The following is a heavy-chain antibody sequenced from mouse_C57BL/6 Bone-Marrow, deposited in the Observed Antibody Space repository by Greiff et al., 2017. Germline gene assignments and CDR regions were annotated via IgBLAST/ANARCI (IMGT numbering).Heavy chain of an antibody. D-gene: IGHD2-3*01. CDR2: ISSGGDYI. J-gene: IGHJ3*01. Sequence: EVQRVESGEGLVKPGGSLKLSCAASGFTFSSYAMSWVRQTPEKRLEWVAYISSGGDYIYYADTVKGRFTISRDNARNTLYLQMSSLKSEETAMDYCTGDDGNYGPFAYGGQGTLVTVSA. V-gene: IGHV5-9-1*02. CDR3: TGDDGNYGPFAY. CDR1: GFTFSSYA.